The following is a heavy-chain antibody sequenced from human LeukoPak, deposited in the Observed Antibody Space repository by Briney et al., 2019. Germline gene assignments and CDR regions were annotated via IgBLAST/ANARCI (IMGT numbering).Heavy chain of an antibody. CDR1: GGSFSGYY. J-gene: IGHJ4*02. Sequence: SETLSLSCAVYGGSFSGYYWSWIRQPPGKGLEWIGEINHSGSTNYNPSLKSRVTISVDTSKNQFSLKLSSVTAADTAVYYCARTDRRDGYNYGSFDYWGQGTLVTVSS. CDR3: ARTDRRDGYNYGSFDY. V-gene: IGHV4-34*01. D-gene: IGHD5-24*01. CDR2: INHSGST.